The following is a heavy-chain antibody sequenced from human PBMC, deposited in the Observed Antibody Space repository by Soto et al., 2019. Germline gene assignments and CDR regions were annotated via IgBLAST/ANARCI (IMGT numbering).Heavy chain of an antibody. Sequence: QLQLQESGPGLVKPSETLSLTCTVSGGSISSSGHFWGWIRQPPGKGLEWIGTTFYTGSAYYYPSCQSRVAVSVYTSQDEFSLKLRAVTAADTAVYYCARIVSTTPCFRYYMDVWGKGTTGTVSS. V-gene: IGHV4-39*01. CDR2: TFYTGSA. CDR1: GGSISSSGHF. D-gene: IGHD5-12*01. CDR3: ARIVSTTPCFRYYMDV. J-gene: IGHJ6*03.